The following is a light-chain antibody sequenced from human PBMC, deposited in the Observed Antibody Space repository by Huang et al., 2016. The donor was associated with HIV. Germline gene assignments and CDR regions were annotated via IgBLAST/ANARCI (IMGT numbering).Light chain of an antibody. CDR2: DAS. V-gene: IGKV1-6*01. CDR1: QGIRND. Sequence: AIQMTQSPSSLSASVVDRVTITCRASQGIRNDLGWYQQKPGKAPKLLIYDASSLQSGVPSRFSGSGSGTDFTLTISSLQPEDFATYYCLQDYNYPLTFGPGTKVDIK. J-gene: IGKJ3*01. CDR3: LQDYNYPLT.